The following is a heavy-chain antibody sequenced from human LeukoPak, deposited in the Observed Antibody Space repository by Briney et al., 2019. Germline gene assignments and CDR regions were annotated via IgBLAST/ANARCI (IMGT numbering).Heavy chain of an antibody. CDR3: AREGGPYRPLDY. CDR2: ISYSGST. CDR1: GASITTYY. Sequence: SETLSLTCTVSGASITTYYWSWIRQPPGKGLEWIGYISYSGSTNYNPSLKSRVTISVDTSKNHISLRLTSVTAADTAVYYCAREGGPYRPLDYSGQGTLVTVSS. J-gene: IGHJ4*02. V-gene: IGHV4-59*12.